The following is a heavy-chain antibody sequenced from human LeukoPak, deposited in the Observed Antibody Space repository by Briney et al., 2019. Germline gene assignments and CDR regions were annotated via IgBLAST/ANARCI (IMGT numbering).Heavy chain of an antibody. V-gene: IGHV3-49*04. J-gene: IGHJ4*02. Sequence: PGGSLRLSCTASGFTFGDYAMSWVRQAPGKGLEWVGFIRSKAYGGTTEYAASVKGRFTISRDDSKSIAYLQMNSLRAEDTAVYYCATVIAVAGNGDFGYWGQGTLVTVSS. CDR3: ATVIAVAGNGDFGY. CDR1: GFTFGDYA. CDR2: IRSKAYGGTT. D-gene: IGHD6-19*01.